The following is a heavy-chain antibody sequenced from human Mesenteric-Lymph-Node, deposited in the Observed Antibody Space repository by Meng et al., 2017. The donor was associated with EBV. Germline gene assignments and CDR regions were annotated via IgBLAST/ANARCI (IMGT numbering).Heavy chain of an antibody. CDR3: AREGEVGYYESSGYYY. CDR2: IFPTGGT. CDR1: GGSISSSNW. J-gene: IGHJ4*02. V-gene: IGHV4-4*02. D-gene: IGHD3-22*01. Sequence: QGQLQESVPGLVKPSGTLSLTSAVSGGSISSSNWWTWVRQPPGKGLEWIGEIFPTGGTNYNPSLKSRVTISVDKSKNQFSLKLSSVTTADTAVYYCAREGEVGYYESSGYYYWGQGTLVTVSS.